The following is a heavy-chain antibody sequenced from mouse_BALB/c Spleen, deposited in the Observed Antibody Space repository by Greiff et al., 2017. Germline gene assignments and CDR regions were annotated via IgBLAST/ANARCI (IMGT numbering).Heavy chain of an antibody. D-gene: IGHD1-1*01. CDR3: ARESGYYYGSSMDY. J-gene: IGHJ4*01. Sequence: EVKLQQSGPGLVKPSQSLSLTCSVTGYSITSGYYWNWIRQFPGNKLEWMGYISYDGSNNYNPSLKNRISITRDTSKNQFFLKLNSVTTEDTATYYCARESGYYYGSSMDYWGQGTSVTVSS. CDR2: ISYDGSN. V-gene: IGHV3-6*02. CDR1: GYSITSGYY.